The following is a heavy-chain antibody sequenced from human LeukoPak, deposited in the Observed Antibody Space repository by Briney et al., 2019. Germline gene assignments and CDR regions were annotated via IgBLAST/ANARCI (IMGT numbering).Heavy chain of an antibody. V-gene: IGHV1-69*05. J-gene: IGHJ4*02. D-gene: IGHD4-17*01. CDR1: GGTFSSYA. CDR3: ARDSSRYGDYDY. Sequence: GASVKVSCKASGGTFSSYAISWVRQAPGQGLEWMGGIIPIFGTANYAQKFQGRVTITRDTSASTAYMELSSLRSEDTAVYYCARDSSRYGDYDYWGQGTLVTVSS. CDR2: IIPIFGTA.